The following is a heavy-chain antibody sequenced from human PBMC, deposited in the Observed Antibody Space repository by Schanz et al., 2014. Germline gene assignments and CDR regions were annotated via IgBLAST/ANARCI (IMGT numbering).Heavy chain of an antibody. Sequence: QVQLVKSGGGVVQPGRSLRLSCAASGFTFSSYGMHWVRQAPGKGLEWVAVIWYDGNNKFYADSVKGRFIISRDNSKNXXXLQMNSLRDEDPXXXXXXKDMHKDYGGKPQAFDIWGQGTMVTVSS. J-gene: IGHJ3*02. CDR1: GFTFSSYG. D-gene: IGHD4-17*01. V-gene: IGHV3-33*01. CDR2: IWYDGNNK. CDR3: XKDMHKDYGGKPQAFDI.